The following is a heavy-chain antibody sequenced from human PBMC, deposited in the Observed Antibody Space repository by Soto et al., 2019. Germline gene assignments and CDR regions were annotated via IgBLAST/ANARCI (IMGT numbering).Heavy chain of an antibody. CDR1: GGSISSGGYY. Sequence: QVQLQESGPGLVKPSQTLSLTCTVSGGSISSGGYYWSWIRRHPGKGLEWIGYIYYSGSTYYNPSLKSRVTISVDTSKNQFSLKLSSVTAADTAVYYCARDLTGLRIIDYWGQGTLVTVSS. J-gene: IGHJ4*02. D-gene: IGHD4-17*01. CDR2: IYYSGST. V-gene: IGHV4-31*03. CDR3: ARDLTGLRIIDY.